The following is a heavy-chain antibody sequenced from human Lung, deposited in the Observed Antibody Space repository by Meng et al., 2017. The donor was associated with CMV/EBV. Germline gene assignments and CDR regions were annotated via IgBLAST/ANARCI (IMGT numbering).Heavy chain of an antibody. CDR2: INHSGSS. CDR3: TRGHRMYSSSWLPFDY. J-gene: IGHJ4*02. V-gene: IGHV4-34*01. CDR1: GGSFTAYY. Sequence: SGGSFTAYYWTWIRQSPGKGLECIGEINHSGSSNYNPSLRSRVTISVDTSKKQFSLKVTSVTAADTAMYYCTRGHRMYSSSWLPFDYWGQGTLVTVSS. D-gene: IGHD6-13*01.